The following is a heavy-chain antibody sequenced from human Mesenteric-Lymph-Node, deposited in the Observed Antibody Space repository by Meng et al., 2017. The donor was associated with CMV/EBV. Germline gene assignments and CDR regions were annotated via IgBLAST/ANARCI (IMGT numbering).Heavy chain of an antibody. CDR2: INHSGST. CDR1: GGSISSSSYY. V-gene: IGHV4-39*07. CDR3: TRGLRVGASDYFDQ. J-gene: IGHJ4*02. D-gene: IGHD5-12*01. Sequence: SETLSLTCTVSGGSISSSSYYWGWIRQPPGKGLEWIGEINHSGSTNYNPSLKSRVTISMDTSKNHVSLRLDSVTAADTAVYYCTRGLRVGASDYFDQWGQGTLVTVSS.